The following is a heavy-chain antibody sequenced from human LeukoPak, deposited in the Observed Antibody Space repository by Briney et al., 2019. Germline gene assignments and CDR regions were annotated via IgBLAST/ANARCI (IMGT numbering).Heavy chain of an antibody. V-gene: IGHV4-39*01. CDR1: GGSSSSSRYY. CDR3: ARHPYQLLWLSWFDP. Sequence: SETLSLTCTVSGGSSSSSRYYWGWIRQPPGKGLEWIGSIYYGGSTYYNPSLKSRVTISVDTSKNQFSLKLSSVTAADTAVYYCARHPYQLLWLSWFDPWGQGTLVTVSS. J-gene: IGHJ5*02. CDR2: IYYGGST. D-gene: IGHD2-2*01.